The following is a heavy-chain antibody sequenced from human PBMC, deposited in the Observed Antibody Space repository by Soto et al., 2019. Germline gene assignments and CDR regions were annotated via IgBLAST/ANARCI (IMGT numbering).Heavy chain of an antibody. Sequence: GGSLRLSCAASGFTFSSYAMHWVRQAPGKGLEWVAVISYDGSNKYYADSVKGRFTISRDNSKNTLYLQMNSLRAEDTAVYYCAKDTQLRYFDWSSTSFDYWGQGTLVTVSS. CDR2: ISYDGSNK. D-gene: IGHD3-9*01. V-gene: IGHV3-30-3*01. J-gene: IGHJ4*02. CDR1: GFTFSSYA. CDR3: AKDTQLRYFDWSSTSFDY.